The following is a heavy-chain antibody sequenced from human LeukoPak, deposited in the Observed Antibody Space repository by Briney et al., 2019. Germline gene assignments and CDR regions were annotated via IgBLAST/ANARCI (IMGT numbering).Heavy chain of an antibody. CDR1: GGSISSGGYY. CDR2: IYYSGST. V-gene: IGHV4-31*03. D-gene: IGHD5-18*01. J-gene: IGHJ5*02. CDR3: AISVDTAMVPYNWFDP. Sequence: PSETLSLTCTVSGGSISSGGYYWSWIRQHPGKGLEWIGYIYYSGSTYYNPSPKSRVTISEDTSKNQFSLKLSSVTAADTAVYYCAISVDTAMVPYNWFDPWGQGTLVTVSS.